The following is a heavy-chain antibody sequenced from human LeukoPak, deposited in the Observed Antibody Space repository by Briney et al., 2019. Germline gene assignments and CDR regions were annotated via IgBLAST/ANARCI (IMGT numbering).Heavy chain of an antibody. J-gene: IGHJ4*02. V-gene: IGHV4-59*12. CDR1: GGSISSYY. CDR2: IYYSGST. CDR3: ARAPYSYGAPFDY. Sequence: PSETLSLTCTVSGGSISSYYWSWIRQPPGKGLEWIGYIYYSGSTNYNPSLKSRVTISVDTSKNQFSLKLSSVTAADTAVYYCARAPYSYGAPFDYWGQGTLVTVSS. D-gene: IGHD5-18*01.